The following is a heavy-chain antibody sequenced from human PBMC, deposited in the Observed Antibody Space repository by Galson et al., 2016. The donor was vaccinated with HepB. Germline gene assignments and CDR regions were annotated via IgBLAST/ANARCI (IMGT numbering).Heavy chain of an antibody. V-gene: IGHV4-4*02. CDR1: GGSISRNNW. CDR2: IFHSGGT. J-gene: IGHJ3*02. CDR3: ASYLIQSWAGSDAFDT. D-gene: IGHD5-18*01. Sequence: ETLSLTCAVSGGSISRNNWWSWVRQPPGKGLEWIGEIFHSGGTNYNPSLRSQVTISVDKSKNHVSLKLISVTAADTAMYYWASYLIQSWAGSDAFDTWGQGTMVTVSS.